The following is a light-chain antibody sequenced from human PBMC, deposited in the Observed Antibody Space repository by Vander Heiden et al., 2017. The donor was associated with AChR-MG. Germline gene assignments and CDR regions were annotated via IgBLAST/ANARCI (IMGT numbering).Light chain of an antibody. CDR1: SSDVGGYNY. Sequence: QSALSHPASVSGSPGQSLTLSCTGTSSDVGGYNYVSWYQQHPGKAPKLMIYDVSNRPSGVSNRFSGSKSGNTASLTISGLQAEDEADYYCSSYTSSSTLVFGTGTKVTVL. J-gene: IGLJ1*01. V-gene: IGLV2-14*03. CDR2: DVS. CDR3: SSYTSSSTLV.